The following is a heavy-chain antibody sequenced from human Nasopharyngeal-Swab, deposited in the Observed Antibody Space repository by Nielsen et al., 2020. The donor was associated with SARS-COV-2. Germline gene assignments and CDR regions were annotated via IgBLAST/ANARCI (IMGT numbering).Heavy chain of an antibody. J-gene: IGHJ4*02. V-gene: IGHV3-21*01. D-gene: IGHD6-19*01. CDR3: ARGRFSSAWADY. Sequence: GVLKISCAGSGFTFSSYTMNWVRQAPGKGLEWVSSISSTGSSIYYADSVKGRFTISRDNAKNSLYLQMNSLRAEDTAVYYCARGRFSSAWADYWGQGTLVIVSS. CDR1: GFTFSSYT. CDR2: ISSTGSSI.